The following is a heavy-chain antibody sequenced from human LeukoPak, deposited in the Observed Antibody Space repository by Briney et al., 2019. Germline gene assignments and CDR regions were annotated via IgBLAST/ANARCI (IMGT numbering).Heavy chain of an antibody. CDR1: GFTFSSYS. Sequence: PGGSPRLSCAASGFTFSSYSMNWVRQAPGKGLEWVSSISTSSSYIYYADSVKGRFTISRDNAKNSLYLQMNSLRAEDTAVYYCARDLAGATVAGRWFDYWGQGTLVTVSS. CDR3: ARDLAGATVAGRWFDY. CDR2: ISTSSSYI. V-gene: IGHV3-21*01. D-gene: IGHD6-19*01. J-gene: IGHJ4*02.